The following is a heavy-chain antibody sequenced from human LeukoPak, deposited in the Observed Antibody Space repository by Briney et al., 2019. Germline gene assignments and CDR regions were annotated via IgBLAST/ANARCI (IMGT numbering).Heavy chain of an antibody. V-gene: IGHV4-59*01. D-gene: IGHD3-9*01. J-gene: IGHJ4*02. CDR1: GGSISSYY. Sequence: PSETLSLTCTVSGGSISSYYWSWIRQPPGKGLEWIGYIYYSGSTNYNPSLKSRVTISVDTSKNQFSLKLSSVTAADTAVYYCARGSSSYTYYDILTGYYYDHYFDYWGQGTLVTVSS. CDR3: ARGSSSYTYYDILTGYYYDHYFDY. CDR2: IYYSGST.